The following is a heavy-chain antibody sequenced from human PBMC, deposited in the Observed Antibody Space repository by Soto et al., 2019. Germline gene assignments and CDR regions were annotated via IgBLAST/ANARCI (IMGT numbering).Heavy chain of an antibody. CDR1: GYTFTSYG. Sequence: ASVKVSCKASGYTFTSYGISWVRQAPGQGLEWMGWISAYNGNTNYAQKLQGRVTMTTDTSTSTACMELRSLRSDDTAVYYCARPERYCSSTSCPGAFDIWGQGTMVTVSS. CDR2: ISAYNGNT. CDR3: ARPERYCSSTSCPGAFDI. D-gene: IGHD2-2*01. J-gene: IGHJ3*02. V-gene: IGHV1-18*01.